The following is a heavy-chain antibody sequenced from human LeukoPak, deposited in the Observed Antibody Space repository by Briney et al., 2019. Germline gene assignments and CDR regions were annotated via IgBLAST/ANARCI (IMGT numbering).Heavy chain of an antibody. CDR3: AREEDYYDSSGYYSSDY. J-gene: IGHJ4*02. Sequence: ASVKVSCKASGYTFTGYYMHWVRQAPGQGLEWMGWINPNSGGTNYAQKFQGRVTMTRDTSISTAYMELSRLRSDDTAVYYCAREEDYYDSSGYYSSDYWGQGTLVTVSS. CDR1: GYTFTGYY. V-gene: IGHV1-2*02. D-gene: IGHD3-22*01. CDR2: INPNSGGT.